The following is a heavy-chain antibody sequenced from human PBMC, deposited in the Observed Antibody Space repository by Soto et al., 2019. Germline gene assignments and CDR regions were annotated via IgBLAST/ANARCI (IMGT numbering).Heavy chain of an antibody. D-gene: IGHD3-16*01. CDR3: AGGGTPIDY. Sequence: QVQLVQSGAEVKKPGASVKVSCKTSGYTFTNFGLSWVRQAPGQGLEWMGWISAYNGNTNYAQNFQGRVTMTTDTSTNTAYMELRSLRSDDTAVYYWAGGGTPIDYWGQGTLVTVSS. CDR1: GYTFTNFG. J-gene: IGHJ4*02. CDR2: ISAYNGNT. V-gene: IGHV1-18*01.